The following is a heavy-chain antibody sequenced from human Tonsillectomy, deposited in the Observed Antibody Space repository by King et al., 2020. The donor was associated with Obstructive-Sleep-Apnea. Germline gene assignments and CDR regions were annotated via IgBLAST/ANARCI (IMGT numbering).Heavy chain of an antibody. D-gene: IGHD2-2*01. CDR3: ARDRQGYQVSEY. CDR1: GFTFSTYS. J-gene: IGHJ4*02. V-gene: IGHV3-30*02. Sequence: VQLVEAGGGVGQPGGSLTLACAASGFTFSTYSMHWVRQAPGKGLEWVAFIRYDETDKYYADSVKGRFTISRDNSQNTLSLQMNNLRVEDTALYYCARDRQGYQVSEYWGQGTLVTVSS. CDR2: IRYDETDK.